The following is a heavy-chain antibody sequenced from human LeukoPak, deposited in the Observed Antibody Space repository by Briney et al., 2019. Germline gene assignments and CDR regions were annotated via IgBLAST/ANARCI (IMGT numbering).Heavy chain of an antibody. CDR3: AKDSLDIDERNYFDY. D-gene: IGHD2-15*01. V-gene: IGHV3-30*18. CDR1: GFTFSRYW. CDR2: ISYDGSNK. J-gene: IGHJ4*02. Sequence: GGSLRLSCAASGFTFSRYWMHWVRQAPGKGLEWVAVISYDGSNKYYADSVKGRFTISRDNSKNTLYLQMNSLRAEDTAVYYCAKDSLDIDERNYFDYWGQGTLVTVSS.